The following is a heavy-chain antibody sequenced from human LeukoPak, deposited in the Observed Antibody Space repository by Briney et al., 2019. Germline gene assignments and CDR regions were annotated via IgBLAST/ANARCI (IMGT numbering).Heavy chain of an antibody. V-gene: IGHV3-NL1*01. D-gene: IGHD3-22*01. Sequence: GRSLRLSCAASGFTFSSYGMHWVRQAPGKGLEWVSVIYSGGSTYYADSVKGRFTISRDNSKNTLYLQMNSLRAEDTAVYYCARFNYYDSSGYYYVNAFDIWGQGTMVTVSS. CDR3: ARFNYYDSSGYYYVNAFDI. J-gene: IGHJ3*02. CDR1: GFTFSSYG. CDR2: IYSGGST.